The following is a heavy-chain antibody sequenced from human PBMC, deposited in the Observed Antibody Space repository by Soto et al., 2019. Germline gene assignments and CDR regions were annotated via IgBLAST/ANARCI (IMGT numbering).Heavy chain of an antibody. CDR3: AKDTYRRSWYF. CDR2: IDKSGGDT. CDR1: GFTFTNYL. D-gene: IGHD3-10*01. Sequence: VQLLESGGDLVQPGGSLRLSCAASGFTFTNYLMTWVRQAPGKGLEWVSSIDKSGGDTYYADSVKGRFTISRDNSKNTLYRQISGLRAEDTALYYCAKDTYRRSWYFWRQGTRVTVSS. J-gene: IGHJ4*02. V-gene: IGHV3-23*05.